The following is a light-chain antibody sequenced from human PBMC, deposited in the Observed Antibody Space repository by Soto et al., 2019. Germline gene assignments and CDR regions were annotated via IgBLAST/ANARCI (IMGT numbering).Light chain of an antibody. J-gene: IGKJ1*01. CDR3: QKYNSAPRT. CDR2: AAS. Sequence: DIQMTQSPSSLSASVGDRVTITCRASQGISNYLAWYQQKPGESPKLLIYAASTLESGVPSRFSGSGSGTEFTLTISSLQPEDVATYYCQKYNSAPRTFGQGTKVEIK. CDR1: QGISNY. V-gene: IGKV1-27*01.